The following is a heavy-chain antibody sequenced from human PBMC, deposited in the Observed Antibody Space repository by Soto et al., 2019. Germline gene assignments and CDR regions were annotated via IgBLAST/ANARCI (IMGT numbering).Heavy chain of an antibody. CDR3: ARRNSITGTTADAFDI. Sequence: ASVKVSCKASGYTFTSYGISWVRQAPGQGLQWMGWISTYNGDSNYAQKFQGRVTMTTDTSTSTAYMELRSLRSDDTAVYYCARRNSITGTTADAFDIWGQGTMVTVSS. CDR2: ISTYNGDS. D-gene: IGHD1-20*01. V-gene: IGHV1-18*01. J-gene: IGHJ3*02. CDR1: GYTFTSYG.